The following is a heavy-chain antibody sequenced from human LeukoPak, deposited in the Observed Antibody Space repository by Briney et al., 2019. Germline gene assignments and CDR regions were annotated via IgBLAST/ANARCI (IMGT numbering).Heavy chain of an antibody. J-gene: IGHJ5*02. V-gene: IGHV4-39*01. Sequence: SETLSLTCTVSGYSISSSSYYWGWIRQPPGKGLEWIGSIYYSGSTYYNPSLKSRVTISVDTSKNQFSLKLSSVTAADTAVYYCARLPSSGWGIGGFNWFDPWGQGTLVTVSS. D-gene: IGHD3-22*01. CDR2: IYYSGST. CDR1: GYSISSSSYY. CDR3: ARLPSSGWGIGGFNWFDP.